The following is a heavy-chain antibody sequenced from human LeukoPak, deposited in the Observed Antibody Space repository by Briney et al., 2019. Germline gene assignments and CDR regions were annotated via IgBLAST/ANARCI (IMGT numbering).Heavy chain of an antibody. D-gene: IGHD3-3*01. CDR2: ISYSGST. CDR3: ARARGWRVLIDY. CDR1: GDSISSYY. Sequence: SETLSLTCTVSGDSISSYYWSWIRQPPGKGLEWIGYISYSGSTNYNPSLKSRVTISVDTSKNHFSLKLSSVTAADTAVYYCARARGWRVLIDYWGQGTLVTVSS. J-gene: IGHJ4*02. V-gene: IGHV4-59*01.